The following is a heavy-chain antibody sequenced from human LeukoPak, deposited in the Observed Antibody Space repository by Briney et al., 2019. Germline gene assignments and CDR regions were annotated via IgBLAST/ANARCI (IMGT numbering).Heavy chain of an antibody. D-gene: IGHD2-21*02. CDR1: GGTFSSYA. CDR2: IIPIFGTA. V-gene: IGHV1-69*06. Sequence: ASVKVSCKASGGTFSSYAISWVRQAPGQGLEWMGGIIPIFGTANYAQKFQGRVTITADKSTSTAYMELSSLRSEGTAVYYCARVSTIVVVTAVPYYYYMDVWGKGTTVTVSS. CDR3: ARVSTIVVVTAVPYYYYMDV. J-gene: IGHJ6*03.